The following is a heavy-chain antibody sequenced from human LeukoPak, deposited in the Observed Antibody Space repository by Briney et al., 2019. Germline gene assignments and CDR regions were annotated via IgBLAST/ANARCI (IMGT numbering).Heavy chain of an antibody. CDR2: ISGSGGST. Sequence: GGSLRLSGGASGFTFSSYAMSWFRKAPGKGLEWVSAISGSGGSTYYADSVKGRFTISRDNSKSTLYLQMNSLRAEDTAVYYCAKGEPMEATTYFDYWSQGTVVIVS. V-gene: IGHV3-23*01. D-gene: IGHD5-12*01. CDR3: AKGEPMEATTYFDY. J-gene: IGHJ4*02. CDR1: GFTFSSYA.